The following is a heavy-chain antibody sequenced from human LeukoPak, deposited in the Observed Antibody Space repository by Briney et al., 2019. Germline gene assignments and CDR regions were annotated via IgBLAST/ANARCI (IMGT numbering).Heavy chain of an antibody. D-gene: IGHD2-2*01. Sequence: PSETLSLTCTVSGGSISSSSYYWGWIRQPPGKGLEWIGSIYYSGRTYYNPSLKSRVTISVDTSKNQFSLKLRSVTAADTAVYYCARLFVPVTYQLPMAYWFDPWGQGTLVTVSS. CDR1: GGSISSSSYY. CDR2: IYYSGRT. V-gene: IGHV4-39*07. CDR3: ARLFVPVTYQLPMAYWFDP. J-gene: IGHJ5*02.